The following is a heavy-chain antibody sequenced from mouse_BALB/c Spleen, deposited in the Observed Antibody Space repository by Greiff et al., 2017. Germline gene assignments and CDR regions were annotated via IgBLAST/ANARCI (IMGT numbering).Heavy chain of an antibody. D-gene: IGHD1-1*01. Sequence: DVMLVESGGGLVKPGGSLKLSCAASGFTFSSYAMSWVRQTPEKRLEWVASISSGGSTYYPDSVKGRFTISRDNARNILYLQMSSLRAEDTAMYYCARGGSYGSSYYYAMDYWGQGTSVTVSS. V-gene: IGHV5-6-5*01. CDR2: ISSGGST. J-gene: IGHJ4*01. CDR3: ARGGSYGSSYYYAMDY. CDR1: GFTFSSYA.